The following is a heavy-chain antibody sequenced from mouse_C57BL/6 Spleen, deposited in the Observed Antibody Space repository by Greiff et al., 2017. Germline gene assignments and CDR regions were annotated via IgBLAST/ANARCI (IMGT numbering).Heavy chain of an antibody. CDR2: IYPGNSDT. CDR3: TRFDYSNYHYAMDY. D-gene: IGHD2-5*01. Sequence: EVQLQQSGTVLARPGASVKMSCKTSGYTFTSYWMHWVKQRPGQGLEWIGAIYPGNSDTSYNQKFKGKAKLTAVTSASTAYMELSSLTNEDSAVYYCTRFDYSNYHYAMDYWGQGTSVTVSS. J-gene: IGHJ4*01. V-gene: IGHV1-5*01. CDR1: GYTFTSYW.